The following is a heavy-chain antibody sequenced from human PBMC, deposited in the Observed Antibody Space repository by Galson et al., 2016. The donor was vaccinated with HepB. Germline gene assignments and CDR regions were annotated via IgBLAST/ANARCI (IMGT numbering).Heavy chain of an antibody. CDR2: ISYTNAV. V-gene: IGHV3-48*03. D-gene: IGHD6-13*01. CDR3: VRGMSNSWYAYKRSYYYSMEL. J-gene: IGHJ6*02. Sequence: SLRLSCAASGFTFSRYEFNWVRQAPGKGLEWVSHISYTNAVSYAASVKGRFTISRDNDGDSLFLKMRGLRVEDTAVYYCVRGMSNSWYAYKRSYYYSMELWGRGTSIIVSS. CDR1: GFTFSRYE.